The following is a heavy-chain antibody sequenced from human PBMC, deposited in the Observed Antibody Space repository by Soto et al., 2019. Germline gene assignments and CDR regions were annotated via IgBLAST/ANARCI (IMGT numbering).Heavy chain of an antibody. CDR2: ISYDGSNK. D-gene: IGHD3-10*01. V-gene: IGHV3-30*18. Sequence: QVQLVESGGGVVQPGRSLRLSCAASGFTFSSYGMHWVRQAPGKGLEWVAVISYDGSNKYYADSVKGRFTISRDNSKNTLYLQMNSLRAEDTAVYYCAKDQGRYFDYWGQGTLVTVSS. CDR3: AKDQGRYFDY. J-gene: IGHJ4*02. CDR1: GFTFSSYG.